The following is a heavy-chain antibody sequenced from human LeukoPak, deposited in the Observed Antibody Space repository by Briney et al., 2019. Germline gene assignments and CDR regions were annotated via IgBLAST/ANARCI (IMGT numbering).Heavy chain of an antibody. J-gene: IGHJ6*02. D-gene: IGHD6-13*01. Sequence: PGGSLRLSCAASGFTFSSYWMHWVRQAPGKGLVWVSRINSDGSSASYADPVKGRFTISRDNSKNTLYLQMNSLRAEDTAVYYCARLGIAAAGTYYYYGMDVWGQGTTVTVSS. CDR1: GFTFSSYW. CDR2: INSDGSSA. V-gene: IGHV3-74*01. CDR3: ARLGIAAAGTYYYYGMDV.